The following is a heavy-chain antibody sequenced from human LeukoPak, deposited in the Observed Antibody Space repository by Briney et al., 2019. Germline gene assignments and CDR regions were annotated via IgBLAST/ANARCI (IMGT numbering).Heavy chain of an antibody. D-gene: IGHD3-10*02. CDR1: GDSVSSNSAA. CDR3: ASSTDYVWFDP. Sequence: SQTLSLTCAISGDSVSSNSAAWTWIRQSPSRGLEWLGRTYYRSKWYTHYAVSVKSRITINPDTSKNQFSLQLNSVTPEDTAVYYCASSTDYVWFDPWGQGTLVIVSS. J-gene: IGHJ5*02. CDR2: TYYRSKWYT. V-gene: IGHV6-1*01.